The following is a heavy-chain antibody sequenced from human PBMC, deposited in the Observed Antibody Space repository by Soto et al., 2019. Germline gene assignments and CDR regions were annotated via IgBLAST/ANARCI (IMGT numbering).Heavy chain of an antibody. CDR3: ARDRGDFDY. J-gene: IGHJ4*02. D-gene: IGHD3-10*01. CDR1: GYSFTSHY. V-gene: IGHV1-46*01. Sequence: ASVKVSCKAIGYSFTSHYMHWVRQAPGQGLEWMGTIYPGGVNIGYAQKFKGRFTISRDNAKNTLYLQMNSLRAEDTAVYYCARDRGDFDYWGQGTLVTVSS. CDR2: IYPGGVNI.